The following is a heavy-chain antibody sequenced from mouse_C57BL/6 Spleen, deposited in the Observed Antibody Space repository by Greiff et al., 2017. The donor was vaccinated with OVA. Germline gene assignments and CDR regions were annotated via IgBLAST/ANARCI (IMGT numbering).Heavy chain of an antibody. V-gene: IGHV6-3*01. J-gene: IGHJ2*01. CDR2: IRLKSDNYAT. CDR1: GFTFSNYW. CDR3: TGLLGDYEGY. D-gene: IGHD2-4*01. Sequence: EVKLVESGGGLVQPGGSMKLSCVASGFTFSNYWMNWVRQSPEKGLEWVAQIRLKSDNYATHYAESVKGRFTISREDSKRSVYLQMNNIRAEDTGIYYCTGLLGDYEGYWGQGTTLTVSS.